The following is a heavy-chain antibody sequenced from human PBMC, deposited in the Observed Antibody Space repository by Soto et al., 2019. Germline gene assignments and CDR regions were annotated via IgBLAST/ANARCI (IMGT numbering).Heavy chain of an antibody. D-gene: IGHD1-20*01. CDR2: VYDSGST. Sequence: SETLSLTCTVSGGYISSSSYYWGWIRQSPGKGLEWIGSVYDSGSTYYNPSLKSRVTISVDTSRDQFSLNLMSVTAADTAVYYCVRQRGATITGNFDYWGLGSLVTVSS. CDR1: GGYISSSSYY. CDR3: VRQRGATITGNFDY. V-gene: IGHV4-39*01. J-gene: IGHJ4*02.